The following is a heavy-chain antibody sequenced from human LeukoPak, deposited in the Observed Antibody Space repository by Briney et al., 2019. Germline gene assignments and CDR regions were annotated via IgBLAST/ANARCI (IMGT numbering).Heavy chain of an antibody. CDR1: GYTLTELS. D-gene: IGHD3-16*02. Sequence: ASVKVSCKVAGYTLTELSIHWVRQAPGQGLEGMGNLDPEDTETIYAQKFQGRVNMTEDTLTDTAYMELNSLRAEDTAVYYCAKRSYQSSGYFDYWGQGTLVTVSS. CDR3: AKRSYQSSGYFDY. CDR2: LDPEDTET. J-gene: IGHJ4*02. V-gene: IGHV1-24*01.